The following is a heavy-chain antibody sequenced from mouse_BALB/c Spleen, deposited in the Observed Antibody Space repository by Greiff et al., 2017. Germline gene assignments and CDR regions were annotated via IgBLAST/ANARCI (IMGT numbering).Heavy chain of an antibody. CDR1: GFNIKDTY. Sequence: EVHLVESGAELVKPGASVKLSCTASGFNIKDTYMHWVKQRPEQGLEWIGRIDPANGNTKYDPKFQGKATITADTSSNTAYLQLSSLTSEDTAVYYCASVRGFAYWGQGTLVTVSA. J-gene: IGHJ3*01. V-gene: IGHV14-3*02. CDR2: IDPANGNT. CDR3: ASVRGFAY.